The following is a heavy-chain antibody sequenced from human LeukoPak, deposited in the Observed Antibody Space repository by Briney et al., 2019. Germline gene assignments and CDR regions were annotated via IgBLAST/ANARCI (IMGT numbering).Heavy chain of an antibody. CDR2: IWYGGSNK. CDR3: AKDQGMGVFDY. Sequence: GGSLRLSCAASGFTFSSYGMHWVRQAPGKGLEWVAVIWYGGSNKYYADSVKGRFTISRDNSKNTLYLQMNSLRAEDTAVYYCAKDQGMGVFDYWGQGTLVTVSS. V-gene: IGHV3-30*02. CDR1: GFTFSSYG. D-gene: IGHD1-26*01. J-gene: IGHJ4*02.